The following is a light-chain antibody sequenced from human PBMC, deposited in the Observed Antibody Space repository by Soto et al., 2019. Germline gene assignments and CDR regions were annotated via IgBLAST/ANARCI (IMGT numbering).Light chain of an antibody. CDR2: EVN. CDR3: SSYAGSDYPFV. V-gene: IGLV2-8*01. CDR1: SSDVGGYYY. Sequence: QSALTQPPSASGSPGQSVTISCSGTSSDVGGYYYVSWYQQHPGKAPKLMIYEVNKRPSGVPDRFSGSKSGNTASLTVSGLQAEDEADYYCSSYAGSDYPFVFGTGTKVTVL. J-gene: IGLJ1*01.